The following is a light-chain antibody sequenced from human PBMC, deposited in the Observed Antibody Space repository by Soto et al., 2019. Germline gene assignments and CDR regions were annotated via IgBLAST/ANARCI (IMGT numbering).Light chain of an antibody. CDR1: SSDVGGYNY. V-gene: IGLV2-14*01. CDR3: SSYTNSHTLQWV. CDR2: EVS. J-gene: IGLJ3*02. Sequence: QSVLTQPASVSGSPGQSITISCTGTSSDVGGYNYVSWYQQHPGKAPKLMIYEVSNRPSGVSNRFSGSKSGNTASLTISGLQAEAEANDYCSSYTNSHTLQWVFGGGTKLTVL.